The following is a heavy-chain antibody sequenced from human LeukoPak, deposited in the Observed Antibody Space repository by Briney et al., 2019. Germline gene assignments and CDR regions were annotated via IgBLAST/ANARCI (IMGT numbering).Heavy chain of an antibody. CDR1: GFTFSSFS. D-gene: IGHD5-24*01. V-gene: IGHV3-48*04. J-gene: IGHJ4*02. Sequence: GGSLRLSCAASGFTFSSFSMNWVRQAPGKGLEWVSYIRTSGTNTDYTGSVKGRFTISRDNAKNSLYLQMNNLRAEDMAVYYCAKDLGWLQSDYWGQGIVVTVSS. CDR2: IRTSGTNT. CDR3: AKDLGWLQSDY.